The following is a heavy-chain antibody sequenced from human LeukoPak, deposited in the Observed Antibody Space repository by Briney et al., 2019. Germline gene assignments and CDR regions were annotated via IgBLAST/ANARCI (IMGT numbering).Heavy chain of an antibody. CDR1: GFRFDSYA. D-gene: IGHD5-18*01. CDR3: AKGGFDTAMVTSWYFDV. Sequence: PGGSLRLSCAASGFRFDSYAMNWVRQATGGGLEWVAGISGSAGRAYYAAPVKGRFTISRANSKSALYIQMNSLTGDDTAIYFCAKGGFDTAMVTSWYFDVWGRGTPVTVSS. J-gene: IGHJ2*01. CDR2: ISGSAGRA. V-gene: IGHV3-23*01.